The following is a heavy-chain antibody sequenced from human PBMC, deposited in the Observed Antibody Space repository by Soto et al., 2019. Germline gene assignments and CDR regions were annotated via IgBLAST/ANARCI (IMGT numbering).Heavy chain of an antibody. CDR1: GGSISSYY. J-gene: IGHJ6*03. Sequence: SETPSLTCTVSGGSISSYYWSWIRQPPGKGLEWIGYIYYSGSTNYNPSLKSRVTISVDTSKNQFSLKLSSVTAADTAVYYCARVDSSSSWTRNYYYYYHVDVWGKRTPVTVPS. CDR2: IYYSGST. CDR3: ARVDSSSSWTRNYYYYYHVDV. V-gene: IGHV4-59*01. D-gene: IGHD6-13*01.